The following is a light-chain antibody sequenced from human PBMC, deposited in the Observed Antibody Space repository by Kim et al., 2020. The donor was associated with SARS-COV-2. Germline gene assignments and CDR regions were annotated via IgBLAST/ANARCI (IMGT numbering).Light chain of an antibody. CDR3: SSYTSSSTVV. Sequence: GQAIHISCTGTSRDVGGYNYVSWYQQHPGKAPKLMIYSVSHRPSGVSNRFSGSKSGNTASLTISGLQAEDEADYYCSSYTSSSTVVFGGGTQLTVL. J-gene: IGLJ2*01. V-gene: IGLV2-14*03. CDR2: SVS. CDR1: SRDVGGYNY.